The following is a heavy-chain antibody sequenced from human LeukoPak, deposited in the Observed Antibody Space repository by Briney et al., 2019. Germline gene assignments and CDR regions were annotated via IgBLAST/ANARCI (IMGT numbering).Heavy chain of an antibody. CDR2: ISGSGGST. V-gene: IGHV3-23*01. CDR3: AKDHGCSYDLPFDY. Sequence: PGGSLRLSCAASGFTFSSDAMSWVRQAPGKGLEWVSAISGSGGSTYYADSVKGRFTISRDNSKNTLYLQMNSLRAEDTAVYYCAKDHGCSYDLPFDYWGQGTLVTVSS. CDR1: GFTFSSDA. D-gene: IGHD5-18*01. J-gene: IGHJ4*02.